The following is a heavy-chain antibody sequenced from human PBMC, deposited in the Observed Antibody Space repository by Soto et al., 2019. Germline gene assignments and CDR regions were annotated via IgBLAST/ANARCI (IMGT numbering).Heavy chain of an antibody. V-gene: IGHV3-23*01. J-gene: IGHJ6*02. D-gene: IGHD3-10*01. CDR1: GFTFSSYA. CDR3: AKAYYGSGSYPPYYYYYGMDV. CDR2: ISGSGGST. Sequence: GGSLRLSCAASGFTFSSYAMSWVRQAPGKGLEWVSAISGSGGSTYYADSVKGRFTISRDNSKNTLYLQMNSLRAEDTAVYYCAKAYYGSGSYPPYYYYYGMDVWGQGTTVTVSS.